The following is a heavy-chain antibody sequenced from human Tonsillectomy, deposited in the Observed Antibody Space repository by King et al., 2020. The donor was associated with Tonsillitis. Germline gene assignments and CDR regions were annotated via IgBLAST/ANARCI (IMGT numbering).Heavy chain of an antibody. Sequence: VQLQESGPGLVKPSETLSLTCTVSGDSINGYYWTWIRQPPGKALEWVGTIYYSGTTNYNPSLKSRVTISVDTSKSQFSLNLTSVTAADTAVYYCARRLLMRGRSDWFDPWGQGTLVTVSS. V-gene: IGHV4-59*01. CDR1: GDSINGYY. J-gene: IGHJ5*02. CDR2: IYYSGTT. CDR3: ARRLLMRGRSDWFDP. D-gene: IGHD3-16*01.